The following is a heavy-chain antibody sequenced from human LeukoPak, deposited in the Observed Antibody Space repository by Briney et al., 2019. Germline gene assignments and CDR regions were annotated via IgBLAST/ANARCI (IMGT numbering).Heavy chain of an antibody. Sequence: ASVKVSCKAAGYTFSIYGVTWVRQAPGQGLEWMGGIVPIFGTANYAEKFQGRVTITADESTSTAYMELSSLRSEDTAVYYCARVGDGYNPPDYWGQGTLVTVSS. J-gene: IGHJ4*02. V-gene: IGHV1-69*13. CDR1: GYTFSIYG. D-gene: IGHD5-24*01. CDR2: IVPIFGTA. CDR3: ARVGDGYNPPDY.